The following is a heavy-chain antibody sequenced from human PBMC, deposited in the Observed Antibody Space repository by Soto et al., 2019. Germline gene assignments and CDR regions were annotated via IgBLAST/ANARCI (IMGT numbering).Heavy chain of an antibody. J-gene: IGHJ4*02. D-gene: IGHD4-17*01. CDR2: IRNKVNSYTT. Sequence: EVQLVESGGGLVQPGGSLRLSCAASGFTFSDHYIDWVRQAPGKGLEWVGRIRNKVNSYTTEYVASVKGRFTISRDDSKNSVYLQMNSLKTEDTAVYYCTSVGTVTPFDYWGQGTLVTVSS. V-gene: IGHV3-72*01. CDR3: TSVGTVTPFDY. CDR1: GFTFSDHY.